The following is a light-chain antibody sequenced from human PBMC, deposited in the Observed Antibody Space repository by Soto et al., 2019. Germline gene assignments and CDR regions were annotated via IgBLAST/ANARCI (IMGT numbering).Light chain of an antibody. CDR2: EVS. CDR1: SSDVGGYNY. CDR3: SSYTSSSTV. Sequence: QSALTQPASVSGCPGQSIAISCTGTSSDVGGYNYVSWYQQHPGKAPKLMIYEVSNRPSGVSNRFSGSKSGNTASLTISGLQAEDEADYYCSSYTSSSTVFGTGTKLTVL. J-gene: IGLJ1*01. V-gene: IGLV2-14*01.